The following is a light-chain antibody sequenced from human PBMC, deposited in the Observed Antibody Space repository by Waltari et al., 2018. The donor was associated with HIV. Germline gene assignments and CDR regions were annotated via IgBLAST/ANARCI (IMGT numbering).Light chain of an antibody. J-gene: IGLJ3*02. CDR2: EVS. CDR1: SSDVGSYNL. Sequence: QSALTQPASVSGSPGQSITISCTGTSSDVGSYNLVSWYQQYPGKVPKLMIYEVSKRPSGVSHRFSGSKPGNTASLTISGLQAEDEADYYCSSYTSSSTWVFGGGTKLTVL. V-gene: IGLV2-14*02. CDR3: SSYTSSSTWV.